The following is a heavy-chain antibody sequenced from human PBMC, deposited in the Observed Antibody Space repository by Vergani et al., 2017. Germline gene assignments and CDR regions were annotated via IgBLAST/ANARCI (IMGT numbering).Heavy chain of an antibody. CDR2: IIPIFGTA. CDR1: GGTFSSYA. D-gene: IGHD2-2*01. J-gene: IGHJ6*03. Sequence: QVQLVQSGAEVKKPGSSVKVSCKASGGTFSSYAISWVRQAPGQGLEWMGGIIPIFGTANYAQKFQGRVTITADESTSTAYMELSSLRSEDTAVYYCASSVVPAATDVYYDYYMDVWGKGTTVTVSS. V-gene: IGHV1-69*01. CDR3: ASSVVPAATDVYYDYYMDV.